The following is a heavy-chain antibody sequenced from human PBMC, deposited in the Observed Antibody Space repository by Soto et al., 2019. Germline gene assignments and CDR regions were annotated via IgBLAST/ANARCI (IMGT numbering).Heavy chain of an antibody. CDR3: AAGAIFGVVPLDY. Sequence: QLQLQESGSGLVKPSQTLSLTCAVSGGSISSGGYSWSWIRQPPAKGLEWIGYIYHSGSTYYNPSLKSRVTTSVDRSKNQFSLKLSSVTAADTAVYYCAAGAIFGVVPLDYWGQGTLVTVSS. D-gene: IGHD3-3*01. CDR1: GGSISSGGYS. V-gene: IGHV4-30-2*01. J-gene: IGHJ4*02. CDR2: IYHSGST.